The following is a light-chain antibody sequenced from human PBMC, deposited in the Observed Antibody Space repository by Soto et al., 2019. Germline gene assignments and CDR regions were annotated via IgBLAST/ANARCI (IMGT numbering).Light chain of an antibody. V-gene: IGKV3-15*01. CDR3: QQYNNWFSIT. Sequence: EIVMTQSPATLSVSPGERATLSCRASQSVSGNLAWYQQKPGQAPRLLIYGASTRANGIPARFSGSGSGTEFTLTISSLQSEDFAVYYCQQYNNWFSITFGQGTRLEMK. J-gene: IGKJ5*01. CDR1: QSVSGN. CDR2: GAS.